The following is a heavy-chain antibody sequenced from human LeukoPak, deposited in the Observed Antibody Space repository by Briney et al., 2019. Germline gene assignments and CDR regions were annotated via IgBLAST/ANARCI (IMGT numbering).Heavy chain of an antibody. CDR2: ISGSGGST. J-gene: IGHJ4*02. CDR3: AKGHSL. Sequence: GGSLRLSCAASGFTLNIFAMTWVRQAPGRGLEWVSGISGSGGSTYYADSVKGRFTISRDKSKNTLFLQMNNLRANDTAVYFSAKGHSLWGQGVLVTVSS. CDR1: GFTLNIFA. V-gene: IGHV3-23*01.